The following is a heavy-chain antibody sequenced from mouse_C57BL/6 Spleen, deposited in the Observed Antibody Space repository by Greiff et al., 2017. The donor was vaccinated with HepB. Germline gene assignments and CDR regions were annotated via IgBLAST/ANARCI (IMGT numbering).Heavy chain of an antibody. D-gene: IGHD2-4*01. V-gene: IGHV5-4*01. CDR1: GFTFSSYA. Sequence: EVQVVESGGGLVKPGGSLKLSCAASGFTFSSYAMSWVRQTPEKRLEWVATISDGGSDTYYPDNVKGRFTISRDNAKNNLYLQMSHLKSEDTAMYYCLYDYDGLWYFDVWGTGTTVTVSS. CDR3: LYDYDGLWYFDV. CDR2: ISDGGSDT. J-gene: IGHJ1*03.